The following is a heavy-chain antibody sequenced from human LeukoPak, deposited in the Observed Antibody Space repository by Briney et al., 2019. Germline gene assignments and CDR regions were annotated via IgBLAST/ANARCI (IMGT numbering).Heavy chain of an antibody. CDR2: ISSSGSTI. D-gene: IGHD6-13*01. V-gene: IGHV3-11*01. CDR1: GFTFSDYY. CDR3: ARDTAAGTHLYYYYGMDV. Sequence: GGSLRLSCAASGFTFSDYYMSWIRQAPGKGLEWVSYISSSGSTIYYADSVKGRFTISRDNAKNSLYLQMSSLRAEDTAVYYCARDTAAGTHLYYYYGMDVWGQGTTVTVSS. J-gene: IGHJ6*02.